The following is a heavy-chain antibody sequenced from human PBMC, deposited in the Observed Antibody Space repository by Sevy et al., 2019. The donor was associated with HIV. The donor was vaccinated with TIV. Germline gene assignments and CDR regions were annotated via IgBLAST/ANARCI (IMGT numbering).Heavy chain of an antibody. J-gene: IGHJ6*02. CDR3: AREPAIYYYDSSGYFNPYGMDV. Sequence: KISCKASGGTFSSYAISWVRQAPGQGLEWMGGIIPIFGTANYAQKFQGRVTITADESTSTAYMELSSLRSEDTAVYYCAREPAIYYYDSSGYFNPYGMDVWGQGTTVTVSS. CDR1: GGTFSSYA. V-gene: IGHV1-69*01. CDR2: IIPIFGTA. D-gene: IGHD3-22*01.